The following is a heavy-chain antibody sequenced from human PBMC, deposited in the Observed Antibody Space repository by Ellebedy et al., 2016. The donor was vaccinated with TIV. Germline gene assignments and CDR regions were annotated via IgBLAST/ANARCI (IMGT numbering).Heavy chain of an antibody. V-gene: IGHV3-7*03. Sequence: GESLKISCAASGFKFSSYWMIWIRQAPGRELEWVANIRPDATEKYYADSVKGRFTISRDNAENSLFLHMNSLRTADTAVYYCARTGAGTRSTPDYWGQGTLVTVSS. J-gene: IGHJ4*02. CDR2: IRPDATEK. CDR3: ARTGAGTRSTPDY. D-gene: IGHD1-14*01. CDR1: GFKFSSYW.